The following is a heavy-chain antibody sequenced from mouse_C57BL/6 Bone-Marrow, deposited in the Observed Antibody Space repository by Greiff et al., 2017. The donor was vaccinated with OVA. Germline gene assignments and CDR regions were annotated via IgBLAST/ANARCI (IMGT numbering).Heavy chain of an antibody. J-gene: IGHJ2*01. D-gene: IGHD1-1*01. Sequence: QVQLQQPGAELVRPGTSVKLSCKASGYTFTSYWMHWVKQRPGQGLEWIGVIDPSDSYTNYNQKFKGKATLTVDTSSSTAYMQLSSLTSEDSAVYYCARDGSSPPYFDYWGQGTTLTVSS. CDR1: GYTFTSYW. CDR3: ARDGSSPPYFDY. V-gene: IGHV1-59*01. CDR2: IDPSDSYT.